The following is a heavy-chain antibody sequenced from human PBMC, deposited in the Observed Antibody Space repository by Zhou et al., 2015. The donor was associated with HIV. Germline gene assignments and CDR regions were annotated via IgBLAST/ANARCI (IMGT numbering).Heavy chain of an antibody. CDR2: INPNSGGT. CDR3: ARAIPVEMATIRSGDAFDI. D-gene: IGHD5-24*01. V-gene: IGHV1-2*04. CDR1: GYTFTGYY. J-gene: IGHJ3*02. Sequence: QVQLVQSGAEVKKPGASVKVSCKASGYTFTGYYMHWVRQAPGQGLEWMGWINPNSGGTNYAQKFQGWVTMTRDTSISTAYMELSRLRSDDTAVYYCARAIPVEMATIRSGDAFDIWGQGTMVTVSS.